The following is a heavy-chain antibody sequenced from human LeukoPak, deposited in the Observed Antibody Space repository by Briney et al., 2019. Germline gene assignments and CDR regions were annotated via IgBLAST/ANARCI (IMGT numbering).Heavy chain of an antibody. J-gene: IGHJ5*02. CDR2: INSDGSST. CDR1: GFTFSSYW. V-gene: IGHV3-74*01. D-gene: IGHD6-6*01. CDR3: ARAWQLVYNWFDP. Sequence: SGGSLRLSCAASGFTFSSYWMHWVRQAPGKGLVWVSRINSDGSSTSYADSVKGRFTISRDNAKNTLYLQMNSLRAEDTAVYYCARAWQLVYNWFDPWGQGTLVTVSS.